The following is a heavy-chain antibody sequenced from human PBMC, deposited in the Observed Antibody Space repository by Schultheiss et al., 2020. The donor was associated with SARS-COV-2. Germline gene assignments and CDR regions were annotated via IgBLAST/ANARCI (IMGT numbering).Heavy chain of an antibody. CDR1: GFTFNRVG. V-gene: IGHV3-15*01. Sequence: GGSLRLSCAASGFTFNRVGVHWVRQAPGKGLEWVGRIKSKTDGGTTDYAAPVKGRFTISRDDSKNTLYLQMNSLKTEDTAVYYCTTDLVISGDIVVVPAATPYGMDVWGQGTTVTVAS. D-gene: IGHD2-2*01. CDR2: IKSKTDGGTT. J-gene: IGHJ6*02. CDR3: TTDLVISGDIVVVPAATPYGMDV.